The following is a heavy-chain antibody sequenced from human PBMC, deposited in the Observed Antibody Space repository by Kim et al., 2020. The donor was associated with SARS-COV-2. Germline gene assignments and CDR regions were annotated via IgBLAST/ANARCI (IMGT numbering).Heavy chain of an antibody. D-gene: IGHD3-16*02. Sequence: SETLSLTCTVSGGSISSSSYYWGWIRQPPGKGLEWIGSIYYSGSTYYNPSLKSRVTISVDTSKNQFSLKLSSVTAADTAVYDCARHRPGHVWGSYRYPFDYWGQGTLVTVSS. CDR2: IYYSGST. V-gene: IGHV4-39*01. CDR1: GGSISSSSYY. J-gene: IGHJ4*02. CDR3: ARHRPGHVWGSYRYPFDY.